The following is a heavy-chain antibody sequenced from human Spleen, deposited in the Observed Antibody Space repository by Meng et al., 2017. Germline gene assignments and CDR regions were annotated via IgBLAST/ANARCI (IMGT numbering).Heavy chain of an antibody. CDR3: ASQEESGWYAYPGY. V-gene: IGHV4-61*08. J-gene: IGHJ4*02. CDR1: DNSVRNGDYY. CDR2: LSYTGTT. D-gene: IGHD6-19*01. Sequence: GLLQESGPGLVRPSETLSLTCTVSDNSVRNGDYYWSWIRQPPGKGLEWIGSLSYTGTTNHNPSLKSRVTMSVDTSKNQFSLRLSSVTAADTAVYYCASQEESGWYAYPGYWGQGTLVTVSS.